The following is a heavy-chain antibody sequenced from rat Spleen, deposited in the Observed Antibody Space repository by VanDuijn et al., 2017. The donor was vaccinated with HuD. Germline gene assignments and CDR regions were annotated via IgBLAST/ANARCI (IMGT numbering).Heavy chain of an antibody. J-gene: IGHJ2*01. D-gene: IGHD1-11*01. Sequence: EVQLVESGGGLVQPGNSLKLSCAASGLTFSKYGMAWVRQAPTTGLEWVASISYDGTATYYRDSVKGRFTISRDNAKSTLYLQMDSLRSEDTATYYCTTANSGGYSELYYFDYWGQGVMVTVSS. CDR1: GLTFSKYG. CDR3: TTANSGGYSELYYFDY. V-gene: IGHV5-29*01. CDR2: ISYDGTAT.